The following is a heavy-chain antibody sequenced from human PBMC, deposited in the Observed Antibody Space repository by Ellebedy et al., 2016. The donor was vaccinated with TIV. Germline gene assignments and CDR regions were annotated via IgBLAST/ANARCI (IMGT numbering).Heavy chain of an antibody. Sequence: GESLKISCAASGFTFSSYAASWVRQAPGKGLEWVAGLNANGVVIAYADSVKGRSTISSDNSKNTQYLQMNSLRPEDTAVYYCASYRYHYYVGNTIFAYWGQGTLVTVSS. D-gene: IGHD3-10*02. CDR1: GFTFSSYA. CDR3: ASYRYHYYVGNTIFAY. V-gene: IGHV3-23*01. CDR2: LNANGVVI. J-gene: IGHJ4*02.